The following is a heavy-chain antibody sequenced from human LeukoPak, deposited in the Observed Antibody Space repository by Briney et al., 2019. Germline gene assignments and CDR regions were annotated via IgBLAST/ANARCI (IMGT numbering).Heavy chain of an antibody. CDR2: IYTSGST. V-gene: IGHV4-4*09. D-gene: IGHD6-19*01. CDR1: GGSISSYY. Sequence: SETLSLTCTVSGGSISSYYWSWIRQPPGKGLEWIGYIYTSGSTNYNPSLKSRVTISVDTSKNQFSLKLSSVTAAETAVYYCARRRSGWYGFDYWGQGTLVTVSS. J-gene: IGHJ4*02. CDR3: ARRRSGWYGFDY.